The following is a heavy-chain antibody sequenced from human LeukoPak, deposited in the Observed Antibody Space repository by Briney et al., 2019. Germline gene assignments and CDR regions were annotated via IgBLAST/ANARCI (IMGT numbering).Heavy chain of an antibody. CDR2: IIISGSST. V-gene: IGHV3-23*01. CDR1: GFSFSSYG. D-gene: IGHD5-18*01. Sequence: GGSLRLSCTASGFSFSSYGMSWVRQAPGKGLEWVSTIIISGSSTYYADSVKGRFTISRDNSKNTLYLQMSSLRAEDTAVYYCATKTAFDYWGQGTLVTVSS. CDR3: ATKTAFDY. J-gene: IGHJ4*02.